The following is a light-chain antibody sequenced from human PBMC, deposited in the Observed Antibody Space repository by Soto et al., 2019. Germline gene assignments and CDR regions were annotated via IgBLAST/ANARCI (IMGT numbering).Light chain of an antibody. J-gene: IGLJ2*01. Sequence: QSVLTQAPSASGTPGQRVTISCSGSSSNIGSNYVYWYQQLPGTAPKLLIYRNNQRPSGVPDRFSGSKSGTSASLAISGLGSEDEADYYCAAWDDSLGVVFGGGTKLTVL. CDR3: AAWDDSLGVV. CDR1: SSNIGSNY. CDR2: RNN. V-gene: IGLV1-47*01.